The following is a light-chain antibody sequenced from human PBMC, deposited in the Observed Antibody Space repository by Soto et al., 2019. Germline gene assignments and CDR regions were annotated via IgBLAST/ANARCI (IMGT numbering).Light chain of an antibody. CDR1: SSDVGGYNY. CDR2: DVS. V-gene: IGLV2-11*01. J-gene: IGLJ1*01. Sequence: QSALTQPRSVSGSPGQSVTISCTGTSSDVGGYNYVSWYQQHPGKAPKLMIYDVSKRPSGVPDRFSGSKSGNTASLTISGLQAEAEADYYWCSYAGSYTQVFGTGTKVTVL. CDR3: CSYAGSYTQV.